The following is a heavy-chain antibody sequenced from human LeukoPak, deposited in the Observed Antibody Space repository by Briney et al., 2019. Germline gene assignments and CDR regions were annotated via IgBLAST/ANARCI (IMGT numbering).Heavy chain of an antibody. CDR1: GFTFSNAW. Sequence: GSLRLSCAASGFTFSNAWMSWVRQAPGKGLEWVGRIKSKTDGGTTDYAAPVKGRFTISRDDSKNTLYLQMNSLKTEDTAVYYCTVYVDIVATISYWGQGTLVTVSS. CDR3: TVYVDIVATISY. CDR2: IKSKTDGGTT. J-gene: IGHJ4*02. V-gene: IGHV3-15*01. D-gene: IGHD5-12*01.